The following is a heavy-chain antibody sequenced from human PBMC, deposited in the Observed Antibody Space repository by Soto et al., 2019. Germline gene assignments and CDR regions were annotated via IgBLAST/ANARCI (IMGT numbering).Heavy chain of an antibody. CDR3: GRDLHIAAADY. Sequence: EVQLVESGGGLVQPGGSLRLSCAASGFAFSNYWIHWVRQAPGKGLVWVSRILGDGSVSNYADSVKGRFTISRDNAKNTVYLHMNSLRAEDTAVYYCGRDLHIAAADYWGQGTLVTVSS. J-gene: IGHJ4*02. D-gene: IGHD6-13*01. V-gene: IGHV3-74*01. CDR1: GFAFSNYW. CDR2: ILGDGSVS.